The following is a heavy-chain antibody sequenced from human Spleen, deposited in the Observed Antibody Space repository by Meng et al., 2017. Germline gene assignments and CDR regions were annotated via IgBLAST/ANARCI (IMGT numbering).Heavy chain of an antibody. D-gene: IGHD2-15*01. J-gene: IGHJ6*02. CDR2: VSGSGSTS. V-gene: IGHV3-23*01. CDR1: GFTFSSYA. CDR3: ARVWLTSSGHLYSFNGLDV. Sequence: GGSLRLSCAASGFTFSSYAMSWVRQAPGKGLEWVSVVSGSGSTSHYSDSVKGRFTISRDNSKNTLFLQMISLRAEDTAVYYCARVWLTSSGHLYSFNGLDVWGQGTRVTVSS.